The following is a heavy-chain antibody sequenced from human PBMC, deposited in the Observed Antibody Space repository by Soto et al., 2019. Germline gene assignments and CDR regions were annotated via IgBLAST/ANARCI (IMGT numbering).Heavy chain of an antibody. CDR3: ASTGRYCSSTSCYRDPYFDY. CDR2: IYYSGST. J-gene: IGHJ4*02. Sequence: QVQLQESGPGLVKPSQTLSLTCTVSGGSISSGGYYWSWIRQHPGKGLEWIGYIYYSGSTYYNPSLKSRVTISVDTSKNQFSRKLSSVTAADTAVYYCASTGRYCSSTSCYRDPYFDYWGQGTLVTVSS. CDR1: GGSISSGGYY. V-gene: IGHV4-31*03. D-gene: IGHD2-2*01.